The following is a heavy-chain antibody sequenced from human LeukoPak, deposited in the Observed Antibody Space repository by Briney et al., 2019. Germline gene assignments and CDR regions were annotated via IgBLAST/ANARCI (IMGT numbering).Heavy chain of an antibody. V-gene: IGHV4-39*01. CDR1: GGSTSDYY. D-gene: IGHD3-22*01. CDR3: ARHVDSSTYYYFGS. CDR2: IFYSGST. J-gene: IGHJ4*02. Sequence: NPSGTLSLTCTVSGGSTSDYYWSCIRQPPGKGLEWVGTIFYSGSTYNSPSLKSRVTISVDTSKRQFSLKLSSATAADTAVYYCARHVDSSTYYYFGSWGQGTLVTVSS.